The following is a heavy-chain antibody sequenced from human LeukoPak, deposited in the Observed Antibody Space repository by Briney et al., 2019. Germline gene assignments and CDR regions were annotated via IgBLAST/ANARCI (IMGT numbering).Heavy chain of an antibody. D-gene: IGHD5-18*01. CDR3: ARGGVKGYSYGPRGLGYYYYYMDV. CDR1: GYSISSGYY. V-gene: IGHV4-38-2*02. Sequence: SETLSLTCTVSGYSISSGYYWGWIRQPPGKGLEWIGSIYHSGSTYYNPSLKSRVTISVDTSKNQFSLKLSSVTAADTAVYYCARGGVKGYSYGPRGLGYYYYYMDVWGKGTTVTVSS. J-gene: IGHJ6*03. CDR2: IYHSGST.